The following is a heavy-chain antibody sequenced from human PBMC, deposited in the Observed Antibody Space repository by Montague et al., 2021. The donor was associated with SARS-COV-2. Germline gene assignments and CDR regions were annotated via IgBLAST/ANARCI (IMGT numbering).Heavy chain of an antibody. CDR3: ARERYSFSLTRGSTRFDP. CDR2: INHSGST. D-gene: IGHD3-9*01. CDR1: GGSFSGYY. Sequence: SETLSLTCAVYGGSFSGYYWSWIRQPPGKGLEWIGEINHSGSTNYNPSLKSRVTISVDTSKNQFSLKLSSVTAADTAVYYCARERYSFSLTRGSTRFDPWGQGTLVTVSS. J-gene: IGHJ5*02. V-gene: IGHV4-34*01.